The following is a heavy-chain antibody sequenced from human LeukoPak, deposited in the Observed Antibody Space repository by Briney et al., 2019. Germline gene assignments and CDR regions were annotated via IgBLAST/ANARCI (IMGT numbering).Heavy chain of an antibody. V-gene: IGHV3-7*01. CDR1: GFTFSSYS. CDR3: ASQSYARFDP. J-gene: IGHJ5*02. CDR2: IQPDGSEQ. D-gene: IGHD3-16*01. Sequence: GGSLRLSCAASGFTFSSYSMNWVRQAPGKGLEWVGNIQPDGSEQYPVDSVKGRFTISRDNARNSMFLQMNSLRVEDTAVYYCASQSYARFDPWGQGTLVTVSS.